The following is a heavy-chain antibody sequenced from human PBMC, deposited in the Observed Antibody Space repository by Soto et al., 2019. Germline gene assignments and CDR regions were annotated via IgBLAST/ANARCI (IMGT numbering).Heavy chain of an antibody. CDR1: GGSFSGYY. Sequence: SETLSLTCAVYGGSFSGYYWSWIRQPPGKGLEWIGEINHSGSTNYNPSLKSRVTISVDTSKNQFSLKLSSVTAADTAVYYCARGYFGFGTTLNWFDPWGQGTLVTVSS. CDR3: ARGYFGFGTTLNWFDP. J-gene: IGHJ5*02. V-gene: IGHV4-34*01. D-gene: IGHD1-7*01. CDR2: INHSGST.